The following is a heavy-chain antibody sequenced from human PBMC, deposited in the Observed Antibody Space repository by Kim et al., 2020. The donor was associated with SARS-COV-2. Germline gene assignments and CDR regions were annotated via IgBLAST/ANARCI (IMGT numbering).Heavy chain of an antibody. D-gene: IGHD3-10*01. Sequence: ADSVKGRFTISRDNAKNSLYLQMNSLRAEDTALYYCAKAMVRGVIPPFDCWGQGTLVTVSS. V-gene: IGHV3-9*01. J-gene: IGHJ4*02. CDR3: AKAMVRGVIPPFDC.